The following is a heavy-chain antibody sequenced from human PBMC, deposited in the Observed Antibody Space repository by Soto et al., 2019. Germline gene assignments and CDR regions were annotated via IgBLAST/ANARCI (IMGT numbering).Heavy chain of an antibody. CDR1: GFSLSTSGMC. V-gene: IGHV2-70*01. J-gene: IGHJ4*02. Sequence: SGPTLVNPTQTLTLTCTFSGFSLSTSGMCVSWIRQPPGKALEWLALIDWDDDKYYSTSLKTRLTISKDTSKNQVVLTMTNMDPVDTATYYCARARAVKLLYYFDYWGQGTLVTVSS. D-gene: IGHD6-19*01. CDR3: ARARAVKLLYYFDY. CDR2: IDWDDDK.